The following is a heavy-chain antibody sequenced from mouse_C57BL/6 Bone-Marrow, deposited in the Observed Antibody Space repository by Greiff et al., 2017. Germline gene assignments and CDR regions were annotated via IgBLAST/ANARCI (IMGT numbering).Heavy chain of an antibody. CDR3: ARWGYGSSYEFAY. J-gene: IGHJ3*01. CDR2: IYPRDGST. D-gene: IGHD1-1*01. CDR1: GYTFTDHT. Sequence: VQLQQSDAELVKPGASVKISCKASGYTFTDHTIHWMKQRPEQGLEWIGYIYPRDGSTKYNEKFKGKATLTVDKSSSTAYMQLNSLTSEDSAVYFCARWGYGSSYEFAYWGQGTLVTVSA. V-gene: IGHV1-78*01.